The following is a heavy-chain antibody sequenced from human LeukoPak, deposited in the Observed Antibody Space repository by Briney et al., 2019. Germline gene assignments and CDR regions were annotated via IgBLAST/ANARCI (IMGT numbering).Heavy chain of an antibody. CDR2: INTNTGGT. CDR3: ARGSPPRRNYDSRGYYSYYFDY. V-gene: IGHV1-2*02. Sequence: ASVKVSCKASGYTFTDYSIHWVRQAPGQGLEWMGRINTNTGGTNYAQKFQGRVTMTRDTSISTAYMELSRLTSDDTAVYYCARGSPPRRNYDSRGYYSYYFDYWGQGTLVTVSS. D-gene: IGHD3-22*01. CDR1: GYTFTDYS. J-gene: IGHJ4*02.